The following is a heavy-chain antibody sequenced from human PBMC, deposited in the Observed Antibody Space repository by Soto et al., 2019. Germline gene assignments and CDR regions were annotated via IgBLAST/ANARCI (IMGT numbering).Heavy chain of an antibody. V-gene: IGHV3-48*03. J-gene: IGHJ6*02. CDR2: ISSSDSTI. CDR3: ARFDYDSDYYYGMDA. CDR1: GFSLSSYQ. Sequence: GGSLRLSCAASGFSLSSYQMNWVRQAPGKGLEWILYISSSDSTIFYADSVKGRFTVSRDNANNSLYLQMNSLRADDTAVYYCARFDYDSDYYYGMDAWGQGTTVTVSS. D-gene: IGHD4-17*01.